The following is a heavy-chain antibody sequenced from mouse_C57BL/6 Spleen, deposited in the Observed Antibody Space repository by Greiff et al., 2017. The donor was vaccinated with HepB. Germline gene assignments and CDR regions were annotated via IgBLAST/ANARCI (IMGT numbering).Heavy chain of an antibody. CDR1: GYAFSSYW. D-gene: IGHD5-5*01. CDR3: ARYGLPYAMDY. CDR2: IDPGDGDT. Sequence: VQLQQSGAELVKPGASVKISCKASGYAFSSYWMNWVKQRPGKGLEWIGQIDPGDGDTNYNGKFKGKATLTADKSSSTAYMQLSSLTSDDSAVYYCARYGLPYAMDYWGQGTSVTVSS. V-gene: IGHV1-80*01. J-gene: IGHJ4*01.